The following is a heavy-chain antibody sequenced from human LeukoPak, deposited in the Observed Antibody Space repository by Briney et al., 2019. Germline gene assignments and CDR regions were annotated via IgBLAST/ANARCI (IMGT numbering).Heavy chain of an antibody. D-gene: IGHD2-2*01. CDR3: ARDGVPAAMHYYYGMDV. CDR2: ISAYTGNT. CDR1: GGTFSSYA. J-gene: IGHJ6*02. V-gene: IGHV1-18*01. Sequence: ASVKVSCKASGGTFSSYAISWVRQAPGQRLEWMGWISAYTGNTNYAQKLQGRVTMTTDTSTSTAYMELRSLRSDDTAVYYCARDGVPAAMHYYYGMDVWGQGTTVTVSS.